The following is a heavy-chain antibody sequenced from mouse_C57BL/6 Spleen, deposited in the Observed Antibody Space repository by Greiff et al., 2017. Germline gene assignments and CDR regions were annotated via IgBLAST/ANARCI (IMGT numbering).Heavy chain of an antibody. CDR1: GYTFTDYY. J-gene: IGHJ2*01. D-gene: IGHD3-2*02. CDR3: ARSSVQLRDFDD. V-gene: IGHV1-76*01. Sequence: QVQLQQSGAELVRPGASVKLSCKASGYTFTDYYINWVKQRPGQGLEWIARIYPGSGNTYYNEKFKGKATLTAEKSSSTAYMQLSSLTSEDSAVYFCARSSVQLRDFDDWGQGTTLTVSS. CDR2: IYPGSGNT.